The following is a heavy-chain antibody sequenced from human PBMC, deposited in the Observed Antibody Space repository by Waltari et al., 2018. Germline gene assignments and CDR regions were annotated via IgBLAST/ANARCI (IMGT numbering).Heavy chain of an antibody. D-gene: IGHD2-15*01. CDR2: INHSGTT. Sequence: QVQLQQWGAGLLKPSETLSLTCAVYGGSFSGYYWSWIRQPPGKGLGWIGEINHSGTTNYTPSLKSRVTISVDTSKNECSLKLRSVTAADTAVYYCARGGGHDYWGQGTLVTVSS. V-gene: IGHV4-34*01. J-gene: IGHJ4*02. CDR1: GGSFSGYY. CDR3: ARGGGHDY.